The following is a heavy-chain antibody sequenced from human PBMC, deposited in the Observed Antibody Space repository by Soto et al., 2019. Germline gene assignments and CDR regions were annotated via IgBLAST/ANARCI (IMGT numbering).Heavy chain of an antibody. Sequence: ASVKVSCKASGYTFTSYAMHWVRQAPGQRLEWMGWINAGNGNTKYSQKFQGRVTITRDTSASTAYMELSSLRSEDTAVYYCARVGGSYCSGGRCKRGVLDIWGQGTMVTVSS. D-gene: IGHD2-15*01. CDR3: ARVGGSYCSGGRCKRGVLDI. CDR1: GYTFTSYA. CDR2: INAGNGNT. J-gene: IGHJ3*02. V-gene: IGHV1-3*01.